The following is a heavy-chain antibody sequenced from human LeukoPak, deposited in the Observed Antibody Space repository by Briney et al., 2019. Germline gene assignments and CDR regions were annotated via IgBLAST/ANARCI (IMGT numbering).Heavy chain of an antibody. CDR3: ARQTVHSSGWYPSDY. CDR2: IYPGDSDT. J-gene: IGHJ4*02. V-gene: IGHV5-51*01. D-gene: IGHD6-19*01. CDR1: GYSFTSYW. Sequence: GESLKISCKGSGYSFTSYWIGWARQMPGKGLEWMGIIYPGDSDTRYSPSFQGQVTISADKSISTAYLQWSSLKASDTAMYYCARQTVHSSGWYPSDYWGQGTLVTVSS.